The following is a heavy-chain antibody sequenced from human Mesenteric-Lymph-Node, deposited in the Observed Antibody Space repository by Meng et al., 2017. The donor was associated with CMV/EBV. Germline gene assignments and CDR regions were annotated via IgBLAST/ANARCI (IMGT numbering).Heavy chain of an antibody. J-gene: IGHJ4*02. Sequence: SETLSLTCSVSGGSINSGDYYWSWIRQPPGKGLEWIGYIYHRGSTNYNPSLKSRVTISVDTSKNQLSLKLSSVTAADTAVYYCARENGDFDYWGQGALVIVSS. CDR2: IYHRGST. D-gene: IGHD4-17*01. V-gene: IGHV4-30-4*08. CDR1: GGSINSGDYY. CDR3: ARENGDFDY.